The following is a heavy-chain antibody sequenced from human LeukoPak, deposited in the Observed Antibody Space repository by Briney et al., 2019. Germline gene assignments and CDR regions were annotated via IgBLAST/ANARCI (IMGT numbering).Heavy chain of an antibody. D-gene: IGHD6-19*01. Sequence: PGGSLRLSCAASGSTFSSYAMHWVRQAPGKGLEWVAVISYDGSNKYYADSVKGRFTISRDNSKNTLYLQMNSLRAEDTAVYYCARDDQPSSGWYAFDYWGQGTLVTVSS. CDR2: ISYDGSNK. V-gene: IGHV3-30*04. J-gene: IGHJ4*02. CDR3: ARDDQPSSGWYAFDY. CDR1: GSTFSSYA.